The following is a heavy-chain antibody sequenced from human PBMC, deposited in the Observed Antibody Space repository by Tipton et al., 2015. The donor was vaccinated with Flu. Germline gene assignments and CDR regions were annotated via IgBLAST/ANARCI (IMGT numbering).Heavy chain of an antibody. CDR1: GGSISSSSDY. Sequence: TLSLTCNVSGGSISSSSDYWGWIRQPPGKGLEWIGNVHRTGSPYYNPSLRSRVTISVARSKDQFSLRLTSVTAADTAVYFCARRDFSNYVSEPKNWFDFWGQGTLVTVSS. V-gene: IGHV4-39*07. CDR2: VHRTGSP. CDR3: ARRDFSNYVSEPKNWFDF. J-gene: IGHJ5*01. D-gene: IGHD4-11*01.